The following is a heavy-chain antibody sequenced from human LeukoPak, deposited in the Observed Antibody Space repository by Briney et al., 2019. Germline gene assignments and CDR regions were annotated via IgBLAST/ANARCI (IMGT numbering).Heavy chain of an antibody. CDR2: INPNSGGT. J-gene: IGHJ5*02. Sequence: ASVKVSCKASGYTFTGYYMHWVRQAPGQGLEWMGWINPNSGGTNYAQKFQGRVTMTRDTSISTAYMELSRLRSDDTAVYYCARDGYSSSRGTGTGFDPWGQGTLVTVSS. CDR3: ARDGYSSSRGTGTGFDP. D-gene: IGHD6-6*01. V-gene: IGHV1-2*02. CDR1: GYTFTGYY.